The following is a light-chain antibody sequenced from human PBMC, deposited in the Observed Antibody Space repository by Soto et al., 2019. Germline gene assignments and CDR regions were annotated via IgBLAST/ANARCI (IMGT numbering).Light chain of an antibody. CDR3: LLSYTGTWV. Sequence: QAVVTQEPSLTVSPGGTVTLTCGSNTGAVTTDHYPYWFRQKPGQAPRTLIWDTSNKHSWTPARFSGSLLGGQAALTLSGAQPEDEAEYSCLLSYTGTWVFGGGTKVTVL. J-gene: IGLJ3*02. CDR2: DTS. V-gene: IGLV7-46*01. CDR1: TGAVTTDHY.